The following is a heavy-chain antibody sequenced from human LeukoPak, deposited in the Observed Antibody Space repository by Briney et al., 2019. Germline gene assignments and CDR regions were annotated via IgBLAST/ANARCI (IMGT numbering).Heavy chain of an antibody. Sequence: GGSLRLSCAASGFTVSSNYMSWVRQAPGKGLEWVSVIYSGGSTYYADSVKGRFTISRDNSKNTLYLQMNSLRAEDTAVYYCAKGTTVTKAPRHYYYYYMDVWGKGTTVTVSS. D-gene: IGHD4-17*01. V-gene: IGHV3-53*01. J-gene: IGHJ6*03. CDR3: AKGTTVTKAPRHYYYYYMDV. CDR1: GFTVSSNY. CDR2: IYSGGST.